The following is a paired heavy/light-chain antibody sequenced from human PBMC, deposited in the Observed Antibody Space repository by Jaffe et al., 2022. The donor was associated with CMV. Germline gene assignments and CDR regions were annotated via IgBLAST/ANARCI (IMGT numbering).Heavy chain of an antibody. CDR2: ISGYIRNT. Sequence: QVQLVQSGAEVKKSGDSVRVSCKTSGYNFDTYGITWLRQAPGQGLEWMGWISGYIRNTHLAEKFQDRVTMTTDTPTSTSYLELRSLRSDDTAVYFCARVFSHNFGSGSHLWGFDYGGQGTLVTVSS. D-gene: IGHD3-10*01. CDR1: GYNFDTYG. CDR3: ARVFSHNFGSGSHLWGFDY. J-gene: IGHJ4*02. V-gene: IGHV1-18*01.
Light chain of an antibody. V-gene: IGKV1-39*01. Sequence: DIQMTQSPSSLSASVGDRVTITCRASQSISSHLSWYQQKPGKAPKLLIYAASTLQSGVPSRFSGSGSGTDFTLTISSLLPEDFGTYYCQQSYTILWTFGQGTRVEIK. J-gene: IGKJ1*01. CDR3: QQSYTILWT. CDR1: QSISSH. CDR2: AAS.